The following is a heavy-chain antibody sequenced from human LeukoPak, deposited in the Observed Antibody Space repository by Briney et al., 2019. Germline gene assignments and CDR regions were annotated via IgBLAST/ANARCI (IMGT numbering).Heavy chain of an antibody. J-gene: IGHJ5*02. D-gene: IGHD6-25*01. Sequence: SETLSLTXSVSGGSISSYYWSWIWQPPGKGLEWIGYIYYSGTTNYKPSLKSRVTMSVGTSKNQFSLKLSSVTAADTAVSYCARGVAAPWFDPWGQGTLVTVSS. CDR3: ARGVAAPWFDP. CDR1: GGSISSYY. V-gene: IGHV4-59*01. CDR2: IYYSGTT.